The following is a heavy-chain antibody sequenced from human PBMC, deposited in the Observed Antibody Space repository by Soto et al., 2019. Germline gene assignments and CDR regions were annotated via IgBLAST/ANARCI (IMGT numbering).Heavy chain of an antibody. CDR1: GFTFSNYA. J-gene: IGHJ4*02. D-gene: IGHD2-21*02. Sequence: QVQLVESGGGVVQPGGSLRLSCAASGFTFSNYAMHWVRQAPGKGLEWVAIISFDGINKFYSDSVKGRFTISRDNSKNTLYLEMSSLRVEDTAVFFCAKDLSYCRGGNFYQHDGSENWGRGTLVTVSS. CDR3: AKDLSYCRGGNFYQHDGSEN. V-gene: IGHV3-30*18. CDR2: ISFDGINK.